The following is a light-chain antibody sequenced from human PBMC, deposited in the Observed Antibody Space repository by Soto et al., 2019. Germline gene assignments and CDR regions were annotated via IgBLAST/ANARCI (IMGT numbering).Light chain of an antibody. CDR1: QSVSNF. CDR3: QQRSNWPWT. Sequence: EIVLTQSPATLSLSPGERATLSCRASQSVSNFLAWYQQKPGQAPRLLISDASNRATGLPSRFSGSGSGTDFRITISSLDPEDFAVYYCQQRSNWPWTFGQGTKVEIK. J-gene: IGKJ1*01. CDR2: DAS. V-gene: IGKV3-11*01.